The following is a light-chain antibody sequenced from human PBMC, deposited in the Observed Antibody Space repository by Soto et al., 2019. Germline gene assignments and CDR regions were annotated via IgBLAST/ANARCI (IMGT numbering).Light chain of an antibody. V-gene: IGLV8-61*01. CDR3: VLSMDSGFSV. CDR2: TTN. CDR1: SGSVSTSYY. J-gene: IGLJ1*01. Sequence: QAVVTQEPSLSVTPGGTVTLTCGLSSGSVSTSYYPSWNQQTPGQAPRTLIYTTNTRSSGVPDRFSGSILGNKAALTITGAQADDESDYYCVLSMDSGFSVFGTGTKLTVL.